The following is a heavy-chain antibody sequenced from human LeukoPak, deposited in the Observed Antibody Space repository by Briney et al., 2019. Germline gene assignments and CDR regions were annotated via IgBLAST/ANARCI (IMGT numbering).Heavy chain of an antibody. Sequence: PSETLSLTCTVSGGSISTSSYYWGWIRQPPGKGLEWIGSIYYSGSAYYNPSLKSRITMSVDTSKNQFSLKLSSVTAADTAVYYCARVIGYYGSGSYFRLDYWGQGNLVTVSS. CDR1: GGSISTSSYY. CDR3: ARVIGYYGSGSYFRLDY. CDR2: IYYSGSA. J-gene: IGHJ4*02. V-gene: IGHV4-39*07. D-gene: IGHD3-10*01.